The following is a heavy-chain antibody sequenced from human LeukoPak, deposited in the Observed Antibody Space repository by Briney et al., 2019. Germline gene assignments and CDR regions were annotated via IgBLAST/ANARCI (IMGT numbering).Heavy chain of an antibody. J-gene: IGHJ4*02. CDR3: SRDLRGRDDY. D-gene: IGHD5-24*01. CDR1: GFTFSSYW. Sequence: PGGSLRLSCAASGFTFSSYWMHWVRQAPGKGLVWVSRISTDGSTTTYADSVKGRFTISRDNAKNTAYLQMNSLRAEDTAVYYCSRDLRGRDDYWGQGTLVSVSS. V-gene: IGHV3-74*01. CDR2: ISTDGSTT.